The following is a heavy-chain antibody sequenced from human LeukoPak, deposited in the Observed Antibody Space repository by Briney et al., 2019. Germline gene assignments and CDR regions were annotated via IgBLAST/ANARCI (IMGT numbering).Heavy chain of an antibody. D-gene: IGHD4-23*01. J-gene: IGHJ6*03. CDR2: IYPGDSDT. CDR3: ARHLLDYGGNHEGYYYYYMDV. V-gene: IGHV5-51*01. CDR1: GYSFTSYW. Sequence: GESLKISCKGSGYSFTSYWIGWVRQMPGKGLEWMGIIYPGDSDTRYSPSFQGQVTISADKSISTAYLQWSSLKASDTAMYYSARHLLDYGGNHEGYYYYYMDVWGKGTTVTVSS.